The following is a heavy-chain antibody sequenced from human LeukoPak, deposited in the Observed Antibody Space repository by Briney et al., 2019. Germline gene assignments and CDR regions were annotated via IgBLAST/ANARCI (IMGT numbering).Heavy chain of an antibody. CDR1: GFTFSNYE. Sequence: GGSLRLSCAASGFTFSNYEINWVRQGPGKGLEWVATIKRDGTETYYVDSVRGRFTISRDNAENSVYLRMNSLRDEDTAVYYCTRGGRNTSYYWYYWGQGTLVTVSS. J-gene: IGHJ4*02. V-gene: IGHV3-7*01. CDR3: TRGGRNTSYYWYY. D-gene: IGHD1-26*01. CDR2: IKRDGTET.